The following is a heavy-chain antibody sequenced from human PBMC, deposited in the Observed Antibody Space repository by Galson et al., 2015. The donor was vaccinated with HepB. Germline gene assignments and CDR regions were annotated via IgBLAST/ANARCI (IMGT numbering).Heavy chain of an antibody. D-gene: IGHD5-24*01. Sequence: PLRLSCADSGFTFYSYGMHWVRQAQGKGLESVAAIWSDGSNKYFAESVKGRFTISRDNSKNTLYLQMNSLRAEDTAVYYCAIDRRARWLQLIMDYWGQGTLVTVSS. J-gene: IGHJ4*02. CDR3: AIDRRARWLQLIMDY. CDR1: GFTFYSYG. CDR2: IWSDGSNK. V-gene: IGHV3-33*08.